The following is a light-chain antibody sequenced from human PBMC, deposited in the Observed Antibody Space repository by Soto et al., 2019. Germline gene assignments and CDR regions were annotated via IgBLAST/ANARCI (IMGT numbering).Light chain of an antibody. J-gene: IGKJ3*01. CDR1: QDIRTS. CDR2: GAS. V-gene: IGKV1-33*01. Sequence: DIPMTQSPSSLSASVGARVSITCQASQDIRTSLSWFQHKPGRAPKLLIYGASYLETGVPSRFRGSGSGTDFTLTISSLQPEDIATYYCQHYNNLPPFTFGPGTIVDIK. CDR3: QHYNNLPPFT.